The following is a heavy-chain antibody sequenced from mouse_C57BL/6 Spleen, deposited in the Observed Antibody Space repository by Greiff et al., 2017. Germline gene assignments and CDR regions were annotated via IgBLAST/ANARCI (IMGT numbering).Heavy chain of an antibody. CDR1: GYTFTEYT. CDR3: ARHEDKLSETTVVAYFDY. V-gene: IGHV1-62-2*01. D-gene: IGHD1-1*01. Sequence: QVHVKQSGAELVKPGASVKLSCKASGYTFTEYTIHWVKQRSGQGLEWIGWFYPGSGSIKYNEKFKDKATLTADKSSSTVYMELSRLTSEDSAVYFCARHEDKLSETTVVAYFDYWGQGTTLTVSS. J-gene: IGHJ2*01. CDR2: FYPGSGSI.